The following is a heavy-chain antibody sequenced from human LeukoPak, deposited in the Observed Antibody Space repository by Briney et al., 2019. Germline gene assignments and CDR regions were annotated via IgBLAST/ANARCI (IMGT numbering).Heavy chain of an antibody. V-gene: IGHV3-23*01. D-gene: IGHD3-9*01. CDR2: ISDTGGRT. J-gene: IGHJ4*02. CDR3: AKGTMYYDILDY. Sequence: GGSLRLSCAASGFTFSSYAVSWVRQARGRGLECVSTISDTGGRTYYADSVKGRFTISRDNSKNTLYLQMNSLRAEDTAIYYCAKGTMYYDILDYWGRGTLVTVSS. CDR1: GFTFSSYA.